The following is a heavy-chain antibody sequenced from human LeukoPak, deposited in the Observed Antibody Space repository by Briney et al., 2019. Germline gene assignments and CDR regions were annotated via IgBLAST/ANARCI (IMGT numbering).Heavy chain of an antibody. V-gene: IGHV3-30-3*01. CDR3: VRESEYYFDHSASFDY. Sequence: GGSLRLSCAASGFTFTAYLIHWVRQAPGKGLEWVEVMSSDGNAMFYADSVKGRFTISRDNSKNTLYLQMNSLRAEDTAVYYCVRESEYYFDHSASFDYWGQGTLVTVSS. CDR2: MSSDGNAM. D-gene: IGHD3-22*01. CDR1: GFTFTAYL. J-gene: IGHJ4*02.